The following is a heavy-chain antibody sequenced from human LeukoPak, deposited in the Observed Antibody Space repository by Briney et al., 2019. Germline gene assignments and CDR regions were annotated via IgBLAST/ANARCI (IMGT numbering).Heavy chain of an antibody. CDR2: IYTSGGT. CDR1: GDSISSYY. V-gene: IGHV4-4*09. CDR3: ARLTRLSTSPDRYYLDY. Sequence: SETLSLTCTVSGDSISSYYWSWIRQPPGEGLEWIGYIYTSGGTNYIPSLKGRVTISIDTSKNQFSLKLSSVTAADSAVYYCARLTRLSTSPDRYYLDYWGQGTLVTVSS. J-gene: IGHJ4*02. D-gene: IGHD6-6*01.